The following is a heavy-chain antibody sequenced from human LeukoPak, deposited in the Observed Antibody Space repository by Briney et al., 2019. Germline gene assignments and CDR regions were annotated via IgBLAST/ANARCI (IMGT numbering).Heavy chain of an antibody. V-gene: IGHV3-30*04. D-gene: IGHD5-18*01. CDR2: LSYDGSLK. J-gene: IGHJ4*02. CDR1: GFTFSDSG. CDR3: ATSIQRSPWPTHALDF. Sequence: GTSLRLSCTGSGFTFSDSGMHWVRQAPGKGLEWMAILSYDGSLKYYADSVKGRFTISRDNSKNTVYVKKKRVRGEDRGVYYCATSIQRSPWPTHALDFWGQGTLVTVSS.